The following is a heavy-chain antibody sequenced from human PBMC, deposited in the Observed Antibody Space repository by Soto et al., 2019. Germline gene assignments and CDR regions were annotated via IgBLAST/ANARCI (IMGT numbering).Heavy chain of an antibody. V-gene: IGHV6-1*01. CDR3: VKEEVGATSQPYYGMDV. CDR1: GDSVSNNSAS. Sequence: PSPTLSLTCGISGDSVSNNSASWNWIRQSPSRGLEWLGRTYYRSKWNNDYAVSVKTRITINPDTYKNQFSLQLNSVTPEDTALYYCVKEEVGATSQPYYGMDVWGQGTTVTVSS. J-gene: IGHJ6*02. CDR2: TYYRSKWNN. D-gene: IGHD1-26*01.